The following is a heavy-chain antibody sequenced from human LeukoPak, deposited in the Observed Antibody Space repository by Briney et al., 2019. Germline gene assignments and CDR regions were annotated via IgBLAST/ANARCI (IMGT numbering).Heavy chain of an antibody. J-gene: IGHJ4*02. V-gene: IGHV4-34*01. CDR1: GGSFSGYY. Sequence: SETLSLTCAVYGGSFSGYYWSWIRQPPGKGLEWIGEINHSGSTNYNPSLKSRVTISVDTSENQFSLKLSSVTAADTAVYYCARGMIVVVPAAIAFDYWGQGTLVTVSS. CDR2: INHSGST. D-gene: IGHD2-2*01. CDR3: ARGMIVVVPAAIAFDY.